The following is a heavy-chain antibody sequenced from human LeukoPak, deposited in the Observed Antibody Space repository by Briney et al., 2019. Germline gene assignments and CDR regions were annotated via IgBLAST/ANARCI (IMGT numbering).Heavy chain of an antibody. J-gene: IGHJ4*02. CDR3: AKEFDYYDSVPFDY. Sequence: GGSLRLSCAASGFTFSSYGMHWVRQAPGKGLEWVAVISYDGSNKYYADSVKGRFTISRDNSKNTLYLQMNSLRAEDTAVYYCAKEFDYYDSVPFDYRGQGTLVTVSS. CDR1: GFTFSSYG. V-gene: IGHV3-30*18. CDR2: ISYDGSNK. D-gene: IGHD3-22*01.